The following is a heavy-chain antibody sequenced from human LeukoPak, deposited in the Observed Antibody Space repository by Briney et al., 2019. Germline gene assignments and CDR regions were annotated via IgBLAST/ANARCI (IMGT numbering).Heavy chain of an antibody. V-gene: IGHV3-21*01. CDR1: GFTFSSYS. J-gene: IGHJ4*02. CDR3: ARSPHYYGSGSYFDY. Sequence: MSGGSLRLSCAASGFTFSSYSMNWVRQAPGKGLEWVSSISSSSSYIYYADSVKGRFTISRDNAKNSLYLQMNSLRAEDTAVYYCARSPHYYGSGSYFDYWGQGTLVTVSS. CDR2: ISSSSSYI. D-gene: IGHD3-10*01.